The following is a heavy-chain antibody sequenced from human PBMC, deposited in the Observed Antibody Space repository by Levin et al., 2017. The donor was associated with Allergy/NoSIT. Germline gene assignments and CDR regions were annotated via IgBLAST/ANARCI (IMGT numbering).Heavy chain of an antibody. CDR2: ISYDGSGK. Sequence: GESLKISCAASGFTFSNYAMHWVRQAPGKGPEWVAVISYDGSGKYYADSVKGRFTISRDNSKNTLYLQVNSLKPEDTAVYYCAIQRSPGIVDATMGFDYWGQGTLVTVSS. J-gene: IGHJ4*02. V-gene: IGHV3-30-3*01. CDR3: AIQRSPGIVDATMGFDY. D-gene: IGHD1-26*01. CDR1: GFTFSNYA.